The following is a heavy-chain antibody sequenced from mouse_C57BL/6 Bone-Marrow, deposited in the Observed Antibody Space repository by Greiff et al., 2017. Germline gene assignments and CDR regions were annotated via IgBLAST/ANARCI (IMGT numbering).Heavy chain of an antibody. J-gene: IGHJ4*01. V-gene: IGHV1-42*01. CDR1: GYSFTGYY. D-gene: IGHD2-3*01. CDR2: INPSTGGT. CDR3: ARGLLDAMDD. Sequence: VQLQQSGPELVKPGASVKISCKASGYSFTGYYMNWVKQSPEKSLEWIGEINPSTGGTTYNQKFKAKATLTVDKSSSTAYMQLKSLTSEDSAVYYCARGLLDAMDDWGQGTSVTVSS.